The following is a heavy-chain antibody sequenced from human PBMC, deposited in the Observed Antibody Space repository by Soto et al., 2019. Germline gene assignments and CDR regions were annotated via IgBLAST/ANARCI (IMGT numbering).Heavy chain of an antibody. V-gene: IGHV4-4*02. D-gene: IGHD2-2*02. CDR2: IYHSGST. J-gene: IGHJ3*02. CDR3: AREVVVVPAAIRDDAFDI. Sequence: QVQLQESGPGLVKPSGTLSLTCAVSGGSISSSNWWSWVRQPPGKGLEWIGEIYHSGSTNYNPSLKSRGTISGDKSKNQFSLKLSSVTAADTAVYYCAREVVVVPAAIRDDAFDIWGQGTMVTVSS. CDR1: GGSISSSNW.